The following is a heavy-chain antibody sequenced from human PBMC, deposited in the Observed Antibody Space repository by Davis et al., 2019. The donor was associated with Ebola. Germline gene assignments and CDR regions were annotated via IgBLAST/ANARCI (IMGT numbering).Heavy chain of an antibody. Sequence: PGGSLRLSCAASGFTFSRYAMEWVRQAPGKGLEWVAIISYDGNNALYSDSAKGRFTISRDNYKDTVFLEMTSLSGEDTAVYYCAREIRPRGRFEDWGQGTLVTVSS. CDR1: GFTFSRYA. CDR2: ISYDGNNA. D-gene: IGHD3-16*01. V-gene: IGHV3-30*14. CDR3: AREIRPRGRFED. J-gene: IGHJ4*02.